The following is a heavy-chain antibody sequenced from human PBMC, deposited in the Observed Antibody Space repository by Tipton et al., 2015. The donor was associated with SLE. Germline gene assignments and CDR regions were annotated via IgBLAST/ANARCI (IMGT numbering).Heavy chain of an antibody. Sequence: TLSLTCAVYGRSFIGSYWTWIRQPPGKGLEWIGDIDHSGSTNYNPSLKSRITISVDTSKNQFSLKLSSVTAADTAMYYCARGEGWINVLPYYFDSWGQGTLVTVAS. J-gene: IGHJ4*02. CDR2: IDHSGST. CDR3: ARGEGWINVLPYYFDS. CDR1: GRSFIGSY. D-gene: IGHD3-10*01. V-gene: IGHV4-34*01.